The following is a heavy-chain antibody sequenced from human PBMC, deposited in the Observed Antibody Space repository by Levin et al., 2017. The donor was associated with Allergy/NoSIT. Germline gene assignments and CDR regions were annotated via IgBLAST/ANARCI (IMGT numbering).Heavy chain of an antibody. CDR1: GGSFSGYY. Sequence: PGGSLRLSCAVYGGSFSGYYWSWIRQPPGKGLEWIGEINHSGSTNYNPSLKSRVTISVDTSKNQFSLKLSSVTAADTAVYYCARGRGLDQLLPISDRFDYWGQGTLVTVSS. CDR3: ARGRGLDQLLPISDRFDY. CDR2: INHSGST. J-gene: IGHJ4*02. D-gene: IGHD2-2*01. V-gene: IGHV4-34*01.